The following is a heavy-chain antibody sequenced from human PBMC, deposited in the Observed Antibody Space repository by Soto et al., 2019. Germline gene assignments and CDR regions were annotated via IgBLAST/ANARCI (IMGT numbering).Heavy chain of an antibody. J-gene: IGHJ6*02. CDR2: IIPILGIA. Sequence: SVPVSSLISGSNFSRYTITFVPQAPGQGLDWIGRIIPILGIANYAQKLQGRVTITADKSTSTAYMELSSLRSEDTAVYYCASSVDIVATRYYYYYYGMDVWGQGTTVTVLL. D-gene: IGHD5-12*01. CDR1: GSNFSRYT. CDR3: ASSVDIVATRYYYYYYGMDV. V-gene: IGHV1-69*02.